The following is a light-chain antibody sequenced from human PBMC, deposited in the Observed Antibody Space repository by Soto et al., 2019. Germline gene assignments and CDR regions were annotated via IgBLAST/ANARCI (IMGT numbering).Light chain of an antibody. Sequence: QSALTQPASVSGSPGQSITISCTGTSSDVGGYRFVSWYQHHPGEAPKLIIYEVSNRPSGVSSRFSASKSGNTASLTISGLQAEDESLYYCSSKSSGSTPMLFGGGTKLTVL. CDR2: EVS. V-gene: IGLV2-14*01. CDR1: SSDVGGYRF. J-gene: IGLJ3*02. CDR3: SSKSSGSTPML.